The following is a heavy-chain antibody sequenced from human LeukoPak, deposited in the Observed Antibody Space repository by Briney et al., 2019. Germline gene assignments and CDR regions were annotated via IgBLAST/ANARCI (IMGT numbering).Heavy chain of an antibody. J-gene: IGHJ4*02. CDR1: GGSISGGDYY. CDR3: ARGQRTYNWNYDY. Sequence: SQTLSLTRTVSGGSISGGDYYCSWVRQPPGEGLEWIGYIYYRGSTYYNPSLKIRVTISVDTSKNQFSLKLSSVTAADTAVYYCARGQRTYNWNYDYWGQGTLVTVSS. D-gene: IGHD1-7*01. CDR2: IYYRGST. V-gene: IGHV4-30-4*08.